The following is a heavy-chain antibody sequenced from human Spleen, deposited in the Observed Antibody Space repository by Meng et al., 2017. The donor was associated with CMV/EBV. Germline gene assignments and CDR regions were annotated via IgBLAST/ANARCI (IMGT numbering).Heavy chain of an antibody. D-gene: IGHD5-12*01. CDR2: INHSGST. Sequence: SETLSLTCAVYGGSFSGYYWSWIRQPPGKGLEWIGEINHSGSTNYNPSLKSRVTISVDTSKNQFSLKLSSVTAADTAVYYCARGVSGSIYYYYYYGMDVWGQGTTVTVSS. J-gene: IGHJ6*02. V-gene: IGHV4-34*01. CDR1: GGSFSGYY. CDR3: ARGVSGSIYYYYYYGMDV.